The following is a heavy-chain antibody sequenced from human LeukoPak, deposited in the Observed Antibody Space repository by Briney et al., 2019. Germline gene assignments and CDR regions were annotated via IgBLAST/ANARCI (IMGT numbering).Heavy chain of an antibody. CDR3: ARVYSSSSPHYYYYLDV. CDR2: IYHSGST. Sequence: PSETLSLTCTVSGYSISSGYYWGWIRQPPGKGLEWIGIIYHSGSTYYNPSLKSRVTISVDTSKNQFSLKLSSVTAADTAVYYCARVYSSSSPHYYYYLDVWGKGTTVTVSS. V-gene: IGHV4-38-2*02. CDR1: GYSISSGYY. D-gene: IGHD6-6*01. J-gene: IGHJ6*03.